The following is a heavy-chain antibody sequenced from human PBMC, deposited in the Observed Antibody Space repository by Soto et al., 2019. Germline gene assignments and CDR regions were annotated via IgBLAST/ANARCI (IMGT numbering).Heavy chain of an antibody. CDR1: GFTFDYYG. CDR3: VKDESINWYSGHFRH. D-gene: IGHD6-13*01. CDR2: INWNSGSI. V-gene: IGHV3-9*01. J-gene: IGHJ1*01. Sequence: GGSLRRSCAASGFTFDYYGMHWVRQVPGKGLEWVSGINWNSGSIGYGDSVKGRFAISRDNAKNSLHLQMNSLSAEDTAFYYCVKDESINWYSGHFRHWGQGTLVTVSS.